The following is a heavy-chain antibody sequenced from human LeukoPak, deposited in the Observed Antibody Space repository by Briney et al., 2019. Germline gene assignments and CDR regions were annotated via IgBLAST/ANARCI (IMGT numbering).Heavy chain of an antibody. J-gene: IGHJ4*02. CDR3: ARDPDITIFGVVKGGFDY. D-gene: IGHD3-3*01. Sequence: ASVKVSCKASGYTFTGYYMHWVRQAPGQGLELMGWINPNSGGTNYAQKFQGRVTMTRDTSISTAYMELSRLRSDDTAVYYCARDPDITIFGVVKGGFDYWGQGTLVTVSS. CDR2: INPNSGGT. CDR1: GYTFTGYY. V-gene: IGHV1-2*02.